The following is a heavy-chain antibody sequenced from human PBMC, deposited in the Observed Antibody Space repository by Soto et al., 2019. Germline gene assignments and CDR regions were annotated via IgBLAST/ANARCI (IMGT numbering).Heavy chain of an antibody. V-gene: IGHV4-34*01. CDR1: GGSFSGYY. CDR3: ARGPRGGDY. J-gene: IGHJ4*02. CDR2: INHSGST. D-gene: IGHD3-16*01. Sequence: ETLSLTCAVYGGSFSGYYWSWIRQPPGKGLEWIGEINHSGSTNYNPSLKSRVTISVDTSKNQFSLKLSSVTAADTAVYYCARGPRGGDYWGQGTLVTVSS.